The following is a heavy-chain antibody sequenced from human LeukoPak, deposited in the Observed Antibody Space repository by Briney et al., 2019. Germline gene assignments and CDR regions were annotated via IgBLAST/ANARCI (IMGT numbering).Heavy chain of an antibody. Sequence: GGSLRLSCAASGFTFSSYAMSWVRQSPGKGLEWVSGISGRGVGTFYADSVKGRFTISRENSKNTLYLQVNSLRAEDTALYYCANALAGQQLILGSCGQGTLVTVS. CDR2: ISGRGVGT. J-gene: IGHJ5*01. CDR1: GFTFSSYA. D-gene: IGHD6-13*01. CDR3: ANALAGQQLILGS. V-gene: IGHV3-23*01.